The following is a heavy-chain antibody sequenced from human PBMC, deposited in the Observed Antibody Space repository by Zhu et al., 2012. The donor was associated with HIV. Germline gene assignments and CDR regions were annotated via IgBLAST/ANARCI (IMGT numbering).Heavy chain of an antibody. CDR2: IYYSGGT. V-gene: IGHV4-39*01. CDR3: ASRYCSSSSCLYDY. D-gene: IGHD2-2*01. J-gene: IGHJ4*02. Sequence: QVQLQESGPGLVKPSETLSLICTVSGGSISRSNYYWGWIRQPPGKGLEWIGSIYYSGGTFYNPSLKSRVTISMDTSKNQFSLKLSSVTAADTAVLYCASRYCSSSSCLYDYWGQGTLVAVSS. CDR1: GGSISRSNYY.